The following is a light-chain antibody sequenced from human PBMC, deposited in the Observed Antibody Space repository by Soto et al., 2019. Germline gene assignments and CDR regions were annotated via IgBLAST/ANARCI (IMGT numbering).Light chain of an antibody. CDR2: DVT. CDR3: SSYRRGSTYV. V-gene: IGLV2-14*03. Sequence: QSVLTQPASLSGSPGQSITVSCTGTSSDVGGYNYVSWYQQHPGKAPRLMIYDVTNRPSGVSDRFSGSKSGNTASLTISGLQAEDEADYYCSSYRRGSTYVFGTGTKATVL. CDR1: SSDVGGYNY. J-gene: IGLJ1*01.